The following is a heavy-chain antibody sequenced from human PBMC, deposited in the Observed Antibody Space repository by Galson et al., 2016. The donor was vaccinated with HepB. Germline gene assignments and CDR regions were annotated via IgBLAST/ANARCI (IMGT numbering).Heavy chain of an antibody. Sequence: SLRLSCAASGFTFSSYAMSWVRQAPGKGLEWVSTISTSGGSTYYADSVKGRFTISRDNSKNTLYLQMNSLRAEDTAVYYGAKSRKSTVGASYNSWQRLGVLGLDAYDFWGQGTLVTVSS. V-gene: IGHV3-23*01. CDR1: GFTFSSYA. J-gene: IGHJ4*02. CDR3: AKSRKSTVGASYNSWQRLGVLGLDAYDF. D-gene: IGHD6-6*01. CDR2: ISTSGGST.